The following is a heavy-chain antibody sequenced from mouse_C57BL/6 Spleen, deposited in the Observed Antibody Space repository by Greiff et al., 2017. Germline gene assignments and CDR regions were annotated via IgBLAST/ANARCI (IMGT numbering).Heavy chain of an antibody. CDR1: GYSITSDY. CDR3: PSAPSPTIVATRYYFDH. D-gene: IGHD2-5*01. V-gene: IGHV3-8*01. Sequence: EVKLVESGPGLAKPSQTLSLTCSVTGYSITSDYWNWIRKFPGNKLEYMGYISYSGSTYYNPSLKSRNSITRDTSKNQYYLQLNSVTTADTATYYCPSAPSPTIVATRYYFDHWGQGTTPTVSS. J-gene: IGHJ2*01. CDR2: ISYSGST.